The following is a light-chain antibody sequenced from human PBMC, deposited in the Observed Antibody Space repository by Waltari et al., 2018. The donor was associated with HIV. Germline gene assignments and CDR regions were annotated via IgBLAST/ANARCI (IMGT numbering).Light chain of an antibody. Sequence: QSALTQPASVSGSPGQSITTSCTGTSSDVGGYNYVSWYQQHPGKAPKLMIYEVTNRPSGVSNRFSGSKSANTASLTISGLQAEDEADYYCSSYTTSSTLVFGGGTKVTVL. J-gene: IGLJ2*01. V-gene: IGLV2-14*01. CDR3: SSYTTSSTLV. CDR2: EVT. CDR1: SSDVGGYNY.